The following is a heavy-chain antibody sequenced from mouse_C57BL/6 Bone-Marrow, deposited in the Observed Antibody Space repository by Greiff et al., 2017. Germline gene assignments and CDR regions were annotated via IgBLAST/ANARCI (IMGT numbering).Heavy chain of an antibody. J-gene: IGHJ2*01. CDR1: GFTFSDYG. D-gene: IGHD1-1*01. V-gene: IGHV5-17*01. CDR3: ARTTPPSYYFDY. Sequence: DVKLVESGGGLVKPGGSLKLSCAASGFTFSDYGMHWVRQAPEKGLEWVAYISSGSSTIYYADTVKGRFTISRDNAKNTLFLQMTSLRSEDTAMYYCARTTPPSYYFDYWGQGTTLTVSS. CDR2: ISSGSSTI.